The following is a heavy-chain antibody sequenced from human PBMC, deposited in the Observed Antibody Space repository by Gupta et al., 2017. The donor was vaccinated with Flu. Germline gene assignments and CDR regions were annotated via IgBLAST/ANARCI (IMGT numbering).Heavy chain of an antibody. D-gene: IGHD1-1*01. CDR3: ARRADDQSPGKYYFDY. V-gene: IGHV3-33*01. Sequence: QVQLVASGRGVVQPGKSLRLSCAASGVTFSNYDMHWVRPAPGKGLEWVAVIWYDGINKYYGDSVKGRFTISRDISNNTLYLQMNSLRAEDTAVYYCARRADDQSPGKYYFDYWGQGTLVTVSS. J-gene: IGHJ4*02. CDR2: IWYDGINK. CDR1: GVTFSNYD.